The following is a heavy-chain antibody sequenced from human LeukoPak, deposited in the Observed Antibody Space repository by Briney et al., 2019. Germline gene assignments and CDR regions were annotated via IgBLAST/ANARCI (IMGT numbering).Heavy chain of an antibody. CDR2: ISSHNTHI. J-gene: IGHJ2*01. V-gene: IGHV3-21*01. Sequence: GGSLRLSCAGSGFVFSTYTMNWIRQTPGKGLEWVSSISSHNTHIYYADSVKGRFIISRDNAKNSLYLQMDSLRAEDTAVYYCARVMGDSYGPGGFDLWGRGTLVTVSS. CDR3: ARVMGDSYGPGGFDL. D-gene: IGHD5-18*01. CDR1: GFVFSTYT.